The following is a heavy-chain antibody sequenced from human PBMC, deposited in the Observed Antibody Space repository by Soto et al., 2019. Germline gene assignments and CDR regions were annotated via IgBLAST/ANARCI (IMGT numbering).Heavy chain of an antibody. V-gene: IGHV4-31*03. CDR1: GGSISSGGYY. J-gene: IGHJ4*02. CDR2: IYYSGST. D-gene: IGHD2-2*01. Sequence: QVQLQESGPGLVKPSQTLSLTCTVSGGSISSGGYYWSWIRQHPGKGLEWIGYIYYSGSTYYNPPLKSRVXXSXDXXKNQFSLKLSSVTAADTAVYYCASSMEGVQLLFDYWGQGTLVTVSS. CDR3: ASSMEGVQLLFDY.